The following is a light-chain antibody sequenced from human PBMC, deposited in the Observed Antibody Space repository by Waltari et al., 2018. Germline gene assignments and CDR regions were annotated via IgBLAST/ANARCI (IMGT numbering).Light chain of an antibody. J-gene: IGKJ1*01. CDR2: KAS. CDR1: QSTVVW. V-gene: IGKV1-5*03. CDR3: LQYNSYPWT. Sequence: DIQVTQSPSTLSASVGDRVTITCRASQSTVVWLAWYQQKPGKAPRLLIYKASYLESGVPSRFSGSGSGTEFTLTISSLQADDFATYYCLQYNSYPWTFGQGTKVEIK.